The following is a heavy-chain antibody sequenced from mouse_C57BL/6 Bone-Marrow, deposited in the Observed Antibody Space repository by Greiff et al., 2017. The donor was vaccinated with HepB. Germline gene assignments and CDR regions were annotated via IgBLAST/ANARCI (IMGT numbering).Heavy chain of an antibody. Sequence: QVQLQQPGAELVRPGSSVKLSCKASGYTFTSYWMDWVKQRPGQGLEWIGNIYPSDSETHYNQKFKDKATLTVDKSSSTAYMQLSSLTSEDSAVYYCARWSSGLFDYWGQGTTLTVSS. V-gene: IGHV1-61*01. J-gene: IGHJ2*01. CDR1: GYTFTSYW. D-gene: IGHD3-2*02. CDR3: ARWSSGLFDY. CDR2: IYPSDSET.